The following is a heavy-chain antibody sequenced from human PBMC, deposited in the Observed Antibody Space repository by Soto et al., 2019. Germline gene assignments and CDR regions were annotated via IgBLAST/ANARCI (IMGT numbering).Heavy chain of an antibody. D-gene: IGHD2-2*02. CDR1: GFTFSSYW. CDR2: INSDGSST. J-gene: IGHJ6*02. CDR3: ARGHCSSTSCYTSYYYGIDV. Sequence: LRLSCAASGFTFSSYWMHWVRQAPGKGLVWVSRINSDGSSTSYADSVKGRFTISRDNAKNTLYLQMNSLRAEDTAVYYCARGHCSSTSCYTSYYYGIDVCRQGTTVTVS. V-gene: IGHV3-74*01.